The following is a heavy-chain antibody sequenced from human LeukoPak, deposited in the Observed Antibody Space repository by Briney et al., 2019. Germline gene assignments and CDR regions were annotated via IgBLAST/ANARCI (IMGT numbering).Heavy chain of an antibody. V-gene: IGHV3-23*01. D-gene: IGHD3-10*01. J-gene: IGHJ5*02. CDR2: ISGSGGST. CDR3: AKDPLWFGTILDWFDP. Sequence: GGSLRLSCAASGFTFSSYAMSWVRQAPGKGLEWVSAISGSGGSTYYADSVKGRFTISRDNSKNTLYLQMNSLRAEDTAVYYCAKDPLWFGTILDWFDPWGQGTLVTVSS. CDR1: GFTFSSYA.